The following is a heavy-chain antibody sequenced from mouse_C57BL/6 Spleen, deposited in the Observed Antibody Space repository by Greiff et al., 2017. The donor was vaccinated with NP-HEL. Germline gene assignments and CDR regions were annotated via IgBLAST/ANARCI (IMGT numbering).Heavy chain of an antibody. J-gene: IGHJ4*01. D-gene: IGHD1-1*01. V-gene: IGHV2-5*01. CDR2: IWRGGST. Sequence: QVQLQQSGPGLVQPSPSLSITCTVSGFSLTSYGVHWVRQSPGKGLEWLGVIWRGGSTDYNAAFMSRLSITKTNSKSQVFFKMNSLQADETAIYYGAKGYYGSLYAMDYWGQGTSVTVSS. CDR3: AKGYYGSLYAMDY. CDR1: GFSLTSYG.